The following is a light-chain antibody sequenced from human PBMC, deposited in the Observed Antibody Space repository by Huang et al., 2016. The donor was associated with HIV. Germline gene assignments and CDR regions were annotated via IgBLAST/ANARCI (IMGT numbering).Light chain of an antibody. Sequence: DIVMTQSPLSLPVTPGETASISCRSSQSLLHSDGYNFLDWYLQKPGQSPQLLIYLGSNRASGVPDRVSGSGSGTDFTLKISRVEAEDVGVYYCMQALQTPPTFGQGTKVEIK. V-gene: IGKV2-28*01. J-gene: IGKJ1*01. CDR3: MQALQTPPT. CDR1: QSLLHSDGYNF. CDR2: LGS.